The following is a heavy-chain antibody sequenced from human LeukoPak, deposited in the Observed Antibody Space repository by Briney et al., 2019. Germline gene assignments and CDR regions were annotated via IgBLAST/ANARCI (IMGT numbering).Heavy chain of an antibody. V-gene: IGHV4-59*11. CDR1: GGSISSHY. D-gene: IGHD6-6*01. Sequence: SETLSLTCTVSGGSISSHYWSWIRQPPGKGLEWIGYIYYSGSTNYNPSLKSRVTISVDTSKNQFSLKLNSMTAADTAVYYCAREVSSSNAIDIWGQGTMVDVSS. J-gene: IGHJ3*02. CDR3: AREVSSSNAIDI. CDR2: IYYSGST.